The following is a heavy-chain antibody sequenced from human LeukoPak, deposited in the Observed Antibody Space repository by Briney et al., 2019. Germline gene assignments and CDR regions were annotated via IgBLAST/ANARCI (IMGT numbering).Heavy chain of an antibody. CDR2: ISSSSSTI. J-gene: IGHJ4*02. V-gene: IGHV3-48*02. CDR3: ASTGSGWYEGIYYFDY. Sequence: GGSLRLSCAASGFTFSNYAMHWVRQAPGKGLEWVSYISSSSSTIYYADSVKGRFTISRDNAKNSLYLQMNSLRDEDTAVYYCASTGSGWYEGIYYFDYWGQGTLVTVSS. D-gene: IGHD6-19*01. CDR1: GFTFSNYA.